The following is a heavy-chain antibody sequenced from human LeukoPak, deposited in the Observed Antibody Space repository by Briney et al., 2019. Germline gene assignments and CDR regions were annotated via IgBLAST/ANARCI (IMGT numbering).Heavy chain of an antibody. Sequence: ASVKVSCKTSGYTFTNYHINWVRQATGQGLEWLGWMNPYSGDRGYAQKFQGRLSITSDTSISTAYMELSSLRSDDTAVYFCARTTSLTASGYDYWGQGTLVTVSS. CDR1: GYTFTNYH. CDR3: ARTTSLTASGYDY. V-gene: IGHV1-8*03. D-gene: IGHD2-21*02. J-gene: IGHJ4*02. CDR2: MNPYSGDR.